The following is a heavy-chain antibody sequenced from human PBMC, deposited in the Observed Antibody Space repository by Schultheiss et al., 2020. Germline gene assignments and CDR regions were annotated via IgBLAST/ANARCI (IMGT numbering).Heavy chain of an antibody. V-gene: IGHV3-30-3*01. Sequence: GGSLRLSCAASGFTFSSYAMHWVRQAPGKGLEWVAVISYDGSNKYYADSVKGRFTISRDNSKNTLYLQMNSLRAEDTAVYYCARDFRVLRGGNTTWDYYYYGMDVWGQGTTVTVSS. J-gene: IGHJ6*02. CDR1: GFTFSSYA. CDR2: ISYDGSNK. D-gene: IGHD4-23*01. CDR3: ARDFRVLRGGNTTWDYYYYGMDV.